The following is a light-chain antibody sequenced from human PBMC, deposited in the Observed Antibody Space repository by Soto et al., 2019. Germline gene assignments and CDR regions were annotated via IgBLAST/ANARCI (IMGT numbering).Light chain of an antibody. Sequence: QSVLTQPPSASGSPGQSVTISCTGTSSDVGGYNYVSWYQQYPGRAPKLMIYEVTKRPSGVPDRFSGSKSGNTASLTVSGLQAEDEADYYCRSYAASNNFYFVFGGGTQLT. CDR1: SSDVGGYNY. CDR3: RSYAASNNFYFV. V-gene: IGLV2-8*01. CDR2: EVT. J-gene: IGLJ3*02.